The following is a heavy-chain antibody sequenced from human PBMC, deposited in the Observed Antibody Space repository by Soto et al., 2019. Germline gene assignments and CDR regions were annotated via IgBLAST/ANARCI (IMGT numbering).Heavy chain of an antibody. Sequence: SETLSLTCTVSGGSISSGDYYWSWIRQPPGKGLEWIGYIYYSGSTYYNPSLKSRVTISVDTSKNQFSLKLSSVTAADTAVYYCAREPFIRIFGVAIPGGLDVWGQGTTVTVSS. CDR1: GGSISSGDYY. CDR3: AREPFIRIFGVAIPGGLDV. V-gene: IGHV4-30-4*01. CDR2: IYYSGST. D-gene: IGHD3-3*02. J-gene: IGHJ6*02.